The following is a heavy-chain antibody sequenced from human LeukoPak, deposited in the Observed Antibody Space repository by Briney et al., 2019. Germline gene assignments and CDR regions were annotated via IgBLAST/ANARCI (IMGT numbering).Heavy chain of an antibody. Sequence: PSETLSLTCAVYGGSFSGYYWSWIRQPPGKGLEWIGEINHSGSTNYNPSLKSRVTISVDTSKNQFSLKLSSVTAADTAVYYCAREGSSSWFLYYFDYWGQGTLVTVSS. D-gene: IGHD6-13*01. J-gene: IGHJ4*02. V-gene: IGHV4-34*01. CDR3: AREGSSSWFLYYFDY. CDR2: INHSGST. CDR1: GGSFSGYY.